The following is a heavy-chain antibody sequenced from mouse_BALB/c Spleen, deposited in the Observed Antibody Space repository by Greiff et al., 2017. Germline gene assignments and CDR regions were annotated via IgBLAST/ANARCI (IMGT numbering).Heavy chain of an antibody. CDR2: ISSGSSTI. V-gene: IGHV5-17*02. J-gene: IGHJ3*01. D-gene: IGHD2-14*01. Sequence: DVHLVESGGGLVQPGGSRKLSCAASGFTFSSFGMHWVRQAPEKGLEWVAYISSGSSTIYYADTVKGRFTISRDNARNILYLQMSSLRSEDTAMYYCARSLYYRYDVGFAYWGQGTLVTVSA. CDR1: GFTFSSFG. CDR3: ARSLYYRYDVGFAY.